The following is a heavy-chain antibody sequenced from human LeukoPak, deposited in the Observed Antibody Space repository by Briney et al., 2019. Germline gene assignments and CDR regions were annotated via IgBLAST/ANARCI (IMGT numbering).Heavy chain of an antibody. V-gene: IGHV3-7*03. J-gene: IGHJ4*02. CDR3: ARVSDISVAAYFDY. CDR2: IKQDGTEI. D-gene: IGHD6-19*01. Sequence: PGGSLRLSCAASGFTFSSHWMSWVRQAPGKGPEWVANIKQDGTEIYYVDSVKGRFTISRDNAKNSLYLQMNSLRAEDTALYYCARVSDISVAAYFDYWGQGTLVTVSS. CDR1: GFTFSSHW.